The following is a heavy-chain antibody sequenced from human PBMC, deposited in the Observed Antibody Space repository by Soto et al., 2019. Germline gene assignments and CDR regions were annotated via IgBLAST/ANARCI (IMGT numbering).Heavy chain of an antibody. J-gene: IGHJ4*02. CDR3: AIPIGYCSGGSCYPFDC. CDR1: GFTFSSYW. D-gene: IGHD2-15*01. V-gene: IGHV3-7*01. CDR2: IKQDGSQK. Sequence: EVQMVESGGGLVQPGGSLRLSCAASGFTFSSYWMSWVRQAPGKGLEWVANIKQDGSQKYYVDSVKGRFTISRDNAKNSLYLQVNSLRAEDTAVYYCAIPIGYCSGGSCYPFDCWGQGTLVTVSS.